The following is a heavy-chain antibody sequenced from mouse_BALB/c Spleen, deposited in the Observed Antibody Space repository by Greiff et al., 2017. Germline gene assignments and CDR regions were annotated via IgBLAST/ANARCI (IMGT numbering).Heavy chain of an antibody. V-gene: IGHV2-6-7*01. CDR1: GFSLTDYG. CDR3: ARRSSGAMDY. D-gene: IGHD6-1*01. J-gene: IGHJ4*01. CDR2: IWGDGST. Sequence: VQLQQSGPGLVAPSQSLSITCTVSGFSLTDYGVNWVRQPPGKGLEWLGMIWGDGSTDYNSALKSRLSISKDNSKSQVFLKMNSLQTDDTARYYCARRSSGAMDYWGQGTSVTVSS.